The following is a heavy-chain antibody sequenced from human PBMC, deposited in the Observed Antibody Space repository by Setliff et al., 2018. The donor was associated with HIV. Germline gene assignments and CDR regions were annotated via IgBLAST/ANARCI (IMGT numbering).Heavy chain of an antibody. Sequence: ASVKVSCKASGYTVTSYAMHWVRQAPGQRLEWMGWINAGNGNTKYSQKFQGRVTITRDTSASTAYMELSSLRSEDTAVYYCARDGGDTAMVSYYYYYYMDVWGKGTTVTVSS. CDR3: ARDGGDTAMVSYYYYYYMDV. D-gene: IGHD5-18*01. V-gene: IGHV1-3*01. J-gene: IGHJ6*03. CDR2: INAGNGNT. CDR1: GYTVTSYA.